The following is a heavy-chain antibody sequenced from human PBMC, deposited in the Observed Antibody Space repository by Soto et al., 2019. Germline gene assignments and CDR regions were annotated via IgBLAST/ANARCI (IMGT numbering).Heavy chain of an antibody. CDR1: GGSFSGYY. Sequence: SETLSLTCAVYGGSFSGYYWSWIRQPPGKGLEWIGEINHSGSTNYNPSLKSRVTISVDTSKNQFSLKLSSVTAADTAVYYCARGRDQNWFDPRGQGTLVTVSS. J-gene: IGHJ5*02. D-gene: IGHD2-2*01. CDR2: INHSGST. CDR3: ARGRDQNWFDP. V-gene: IGHV4-34*01.